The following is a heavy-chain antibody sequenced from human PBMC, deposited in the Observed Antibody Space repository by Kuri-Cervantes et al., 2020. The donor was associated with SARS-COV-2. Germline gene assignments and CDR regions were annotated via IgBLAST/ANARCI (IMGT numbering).Heavy chain of an antibody. CDR2: IKQDGSEK. J-gene: IGHJ4*02. Sequence: GESLEISCAASGFTFSSYWMGWVRQAPGKGLEWVANIKQDGSEKYYVDSVKGRFTISRDNAKNSLYLQMNSLRAEDTAVYYCARDGSDWGLDYWGQGTLVTVSS. V-gene: IGHV3-7*01. CDR3: ARDGSDWGLDY. CDR1: GFTFSSYW. D-gene: IGHD7-27*01.